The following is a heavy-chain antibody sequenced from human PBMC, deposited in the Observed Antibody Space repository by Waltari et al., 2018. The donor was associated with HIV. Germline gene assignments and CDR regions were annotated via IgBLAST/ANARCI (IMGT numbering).Heavy chain of an antibody. CDR1: GGSISSSSYY. D-gene: IGHD2-15*01. V-gene: IGHV4-39*01. Sequence: QLQLQESGPGLVKPSETLSLTCTVSGGSISSSSYYWGWIRQPPGKGLEWIGSIYYSGSTYYNPSLKIRVTISVDTSKNQFSLKLSSVTAADTAVYYCARHLTTSSGDIVVVVAEFDPWGQGTLVTVSS. J-gene: IGHJ5*02. CDR3: ARHLTTSSGDIVVVVAEFDP. CDR2: IYYSGST.